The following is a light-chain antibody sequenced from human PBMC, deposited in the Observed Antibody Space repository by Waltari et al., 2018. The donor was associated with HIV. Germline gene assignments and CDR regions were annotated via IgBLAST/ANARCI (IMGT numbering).Light chain of an antibody. Sequence: DIQMTQSPPTLSASVGDSVTITCRDSQSISSWLAWYQQKPGKAPKLLIHKASSLESGVPSRFSGSGSGTEFTLTISSLQPDDFATYYCQRYNSIPWTFGQGTKVEIK. CDR1: QSISSW. CDR3: QRYNSIPWT. V-gene: IGKV1-5*03. J-gene: IGKJ1*01. CDR2: KAS.